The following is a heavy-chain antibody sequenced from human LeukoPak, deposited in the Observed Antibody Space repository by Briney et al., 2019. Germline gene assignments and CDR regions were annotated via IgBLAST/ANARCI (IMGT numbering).Heavy chain of an antibody. D-gene: IGHD1-26*01. J-gene: IGHJ4*02. V-gene: IGHV4-4*02. CDR3: SRESGAFCPFGY. Sequence: PSETLSLTCGVSGGSISSNNWCCRVRQPPGQGLEWIGEVSRTGETNYNPSLSGRVIMSLDGSRNQLSLTLTSVTAADTAIYYCSRESGAFCPFGYWGQGTLVIVPP. CDR1: GGSISSNNW. CDR2: VSRTGET.